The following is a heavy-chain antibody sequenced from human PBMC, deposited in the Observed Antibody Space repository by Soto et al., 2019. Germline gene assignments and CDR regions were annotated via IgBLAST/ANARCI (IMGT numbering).Heavy chain of an antibody. CDR1: GFTFSDYA. Sequence: EVQLLESGGGLVQPGGSLRLSCAASGFTFSDYAMNWVRQAPGKGLEWVSGVTGSAGNTWHADSVKGRFTASRDNSRSILYLQMNSLRAENTAVYYCAPKARSGWYLLYWGQGTLVTVSS. D-gene: IGHD6-19*01. J-gene: IGHJ4*02. CDR3: APKARSGWYLLY. CDR2: VTGSAGNT. V-gene: IGHV3-23*01.